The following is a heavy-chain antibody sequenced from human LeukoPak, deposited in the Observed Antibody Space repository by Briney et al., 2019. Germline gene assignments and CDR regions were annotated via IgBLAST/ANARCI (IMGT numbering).Heavy chain of an antibody. CDR1: GGTFSSYA. J-gene: IGHJ4*02. D-gene: IGHD5/OR15-5a*01. Sequence: ASVKVSCKASGGTFSSYAISWVRQAPGQGLEWMGWMNPNSGNTGYAQKFQGRVTMTRNTSISTAYMELSSLRSEDTAVYYCARGQSTSSDFDYWGQGTLVTVSS. V-gene: IGHV1-8*02. CDR3: ARGQSTSSDFDY. CDR2: MNPNSGNT.